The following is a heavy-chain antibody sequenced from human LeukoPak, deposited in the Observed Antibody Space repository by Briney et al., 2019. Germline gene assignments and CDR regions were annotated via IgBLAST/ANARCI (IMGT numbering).Heavy chain of an antibody. CDR2: FCPGDGET. CDR1: GYSLTELL. D-gene: IGHD3-16*02. CDR3: ATCLGEFSSRDAFNI. Sequence: ASVTVSSMVSGYSLTELLMHWVRQAPGKGGEGVGGFCPGDGETIYAQSFQGRDTMTEATSTDTAYMELRSLTYEDTALYYCATCLGEFSSRDAFNISGQGTMGTVSS. V-gene: IGHV1-24*01. J-gene: IGHJ3*02.